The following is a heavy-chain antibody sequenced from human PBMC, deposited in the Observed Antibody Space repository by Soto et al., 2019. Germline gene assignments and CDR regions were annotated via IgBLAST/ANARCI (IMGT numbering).Heavy chain of an antibody. D-gene: IGHD3-3*01. CDR3: ARVGHNFWSHYHYCGMDV. V-gene: IGHV1-69*06. CDR1: GGTFSSYA. CDR2: IIPIVTTP. Sequence: QVRLVQSGAEVKKPGSSVKVSCEASGGTFSSYAVTWVRQAPGQGLEWMGGIIPIVTTPNYAQKFQGRLTISADKSTSTSYMELSSQRSKGTGVYYCARVGHNFWSHYHYCGMDVWGQGATVIVSS. J-gene: IGHJ6*02.